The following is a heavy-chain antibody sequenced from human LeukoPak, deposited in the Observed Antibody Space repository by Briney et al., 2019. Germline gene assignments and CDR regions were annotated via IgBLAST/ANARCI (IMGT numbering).Heavy chain of an antibody. CDR3: AKYYYDSSGYPDPYFDY. Sequence: QSGGSLRLSCAASGFTFSSYAMSWVRQAPGKGLEWVSAISGSGGSTYYADSVKGRFTISRDNSKNTLYLQMNSLRAEDTAVYYCAKYYYDSSGYPDPYFDYWGQGTLVTVSS. J-gene: IGHJ4*02. CDR2: ISGSGGST. V-gene: IGHV3-23*01. CDR1: GFTFSSYA. D-gene: IGHD3-22*01.